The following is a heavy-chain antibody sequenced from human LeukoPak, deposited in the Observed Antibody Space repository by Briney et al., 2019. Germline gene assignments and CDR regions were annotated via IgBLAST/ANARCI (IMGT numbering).Heavy chain of an antibody. CDR3: ARDRGIFEYSSFDP. D-gene: IGHD6-6*01. J-gene: IGHJ5*02. CDR1: GGSFSGYY. Sequence: SETLSLTCAVYGGSFSGYYWSWIRQPPGKGLEWIGRIYTSGSTNYNPSLKSRVTMSVDTSKNQFSLKLSSVTAADTAVYYCARDRGIFEYSSFDPWGQGTLVTVSS. CDR2: IYTSGST. V-gene: IGHV4-4*07.